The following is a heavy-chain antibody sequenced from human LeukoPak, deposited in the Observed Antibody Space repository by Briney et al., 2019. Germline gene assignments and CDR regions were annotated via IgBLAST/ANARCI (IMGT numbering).Heavy chain of an antibody. CDR1: GFTFSDYY. CDR3: ARDRVGDWEYFDY. D-gene: IGHD1-26*01. CDR2: ISSSGSTI. Sequence: PGGSLRLSCAASGFTFSDYYMSWIRQAPGRGLEWVSYISSSGSTIYYADSVKGRFTISRDNAKNSLYLQMNSLRAEDTALYYCARDRVGDWEYFDYWGQGTLVTVSS. J-gene: IGHJ4*02. V-gene: IGHV3-11*01.